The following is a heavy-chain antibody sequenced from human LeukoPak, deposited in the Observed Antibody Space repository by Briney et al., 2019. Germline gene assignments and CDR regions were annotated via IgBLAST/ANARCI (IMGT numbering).Heavy chain of an antibody. CDR2: IYNSGST. Sequence: SETLSLTCAVSGGSISSGGYSWSWIRQPPGKGLEWIGYIYNSGSTYYNPSLKSRVTISVDRSKNQFSLKLSSVTAADTAVYYCARGHGDYDNWFDPWGQGTLVTVSS. V-gene: IGHV4-30-2*01. D-gene: IGHD4-17*01. CDR3: ARGHGDYDNWFDP. J-gene: IGHJ5*02. CDR1: GGSISSGGYS.